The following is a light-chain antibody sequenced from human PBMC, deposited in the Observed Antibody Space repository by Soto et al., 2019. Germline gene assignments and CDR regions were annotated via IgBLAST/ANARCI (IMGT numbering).Light chain of an antibody. V-gene: IGLV2-14*01. CDR2: DVS. CDR1: SSDVGGYDY. CDR3: SSYTSSSTLGV. Sequence: QSALTQPASVSGSPGQSITISCTGTSSDVGGYDYVSWYQQHPGKAPTLMIYDVSNRPSGASNRFSSSKSGNTASLTISGLQAEDEADYYCSSYTSSSTLGVFGGGTKVTVL. J-gene: IGLJ3*02.